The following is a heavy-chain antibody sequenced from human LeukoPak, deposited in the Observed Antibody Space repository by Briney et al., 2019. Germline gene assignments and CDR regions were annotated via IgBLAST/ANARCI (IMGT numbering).Heavy chain of an antibody. J-gene: IGHJ4*02. V-gene: IGHV1-69*04. D-gene: IGHD4-23*01. CDR3: ARGVYGGNSADY. CDR1: GYTFTSYY. CDR2: IIPILGIA. Sequence: ASVKVSCKASGYTFTSYYMHWVRQAPGQGLEWMGRIIPILGIANYAQKFQGRVTITADKSTSTAYMELSSLRSEDTAVYYCARGVYGGNSADYWGQGTLVTVSS.